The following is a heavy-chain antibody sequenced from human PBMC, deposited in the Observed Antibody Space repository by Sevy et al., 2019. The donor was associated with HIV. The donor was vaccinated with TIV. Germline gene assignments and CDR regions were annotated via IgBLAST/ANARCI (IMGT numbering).Heavy chain of an antibody. CDR2: VSDSGDST. CDR3: ATHQSGTYTRDAFDI. D-gene: IGHD1-26*01. V-gene: IGHV3-23*01. CDR1: GFTFSSYA. Sequence: GGSLRLSCAASGFTFSSYAMSWVRQAPGKGLEWVSTVSDSGDSTYYADSVKGVSTSSRDTSKNTLYVQVNSLRAEDTAVYYCATHQSGTYTRDAFDIWGRGTMVTVSS. J-gene: IGHJ3*02.